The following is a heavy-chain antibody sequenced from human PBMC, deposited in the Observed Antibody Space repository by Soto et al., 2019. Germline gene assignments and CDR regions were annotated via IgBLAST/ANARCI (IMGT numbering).Heavy chain of an antibody. CDR2: IYYSGSP. J-gene: IGHJ4*02. CDR1: GGSISSSSYY. Sequence: PSETLSLTCTVSGGSISSSSYYWGWIRQPPGKGLEWIGSIYYSGSPYYNPSLKSRVTISVDTSKNHFSLKLSSVTAADTAVYYCARQTNYYGSGSYQYYFDYWGQGTPVTVSS. D-gene: IGHD3-10*01. V-gene: IGHV4-39*01. CDR3: ARQTNYYGSGSYQYYFDY.